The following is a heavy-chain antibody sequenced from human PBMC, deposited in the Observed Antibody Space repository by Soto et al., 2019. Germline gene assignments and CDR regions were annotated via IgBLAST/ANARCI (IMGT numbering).Heavy chain of an antibody. CDR1: GFTFSSYD. J-gene: IGHJ4*02. CDR3: ARGGSHNYDFWSGYRYYFDY. Sequence: TGGSLRLSCAASGFTFSSYDMHWVRQATGKGLEWVSAIGTAGDTYYPGSVKGRFTISRENAKNSLYLQMNSLRAGDTAVYYCARGGSHNYDFWSGYRYYFDYWGQGT. V-gene: IGHV3-13*01. CDR2: IGTAGDT. D-gene: IGHD3-3*01.